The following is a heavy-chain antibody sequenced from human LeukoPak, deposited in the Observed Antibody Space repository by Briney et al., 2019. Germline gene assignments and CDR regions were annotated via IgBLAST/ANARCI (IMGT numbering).Heavy chain of an antibody. CDR3: ATKGVGYCSSTSCLKFDY. CDR2: ISGSGGST. Sequence: GGSLRLSCAASGFTFSSYAMSWVRQAPGKGLEWVSAISGSGGSTYYADSVKGRFTISRDNSKNTLYLQMNSLRAEDTAVYCCATKGVGYCSSTSCLKFDYWGQGTLVTVSS. CDR1: GFTFSSYA. J-gene: IGHJ4*02. D-gene: IGHD2-2*03. V-gene: IGHV3-23*01.